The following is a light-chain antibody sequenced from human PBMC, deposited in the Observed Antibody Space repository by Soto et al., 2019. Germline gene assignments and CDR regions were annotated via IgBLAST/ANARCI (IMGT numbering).Light chain of an antibody. V-gene: IGKV3-20*01. J-gene: IGKJ4*01. CDR1: QTVRNNY. CDR3: QQFGSYPLT. CDR2: DAS. Sequence: EFVLTQSLGQLSLFPWERATLSCTASQTVRNNYLAWYQQKPGQAHRLLIYDASSRATGIPDRFSGGGSGTDFTLTISRLEPEEFAVYYCQQFGSYPLTVGGGNKVDI.